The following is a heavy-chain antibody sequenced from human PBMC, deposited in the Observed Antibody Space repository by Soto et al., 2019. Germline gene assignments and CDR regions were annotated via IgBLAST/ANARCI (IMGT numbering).Heavy chain of an antibody. J-gene: IGHJ4*02. CDR1: GFTFSSYG. D-gene: IGHD1-7*01. CDR3: AKEFIITGTTNSDY. V-gene: IGHV3-30*18. Sequence: GGSLRLSCAASGFTFSSYGMHWVRQAPGKGLEWVAVISYDGSNKYYADSVKGRFTISRDNSKNTLYLQMNSLRAEDTAVYYCAKEFIITGTTNSDYWGQGTLVTVSS. CDR2: ISYDGSNK.